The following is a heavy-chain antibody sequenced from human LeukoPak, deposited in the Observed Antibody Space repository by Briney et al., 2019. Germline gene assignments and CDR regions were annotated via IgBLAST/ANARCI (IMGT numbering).Heavy chain of an antibody. J-gene: IGHJ4*02. CDR2: ISSSSASI. Sequence: GGSLRLSCAASGFTFSGYSMTWVRQAPGKGLEWVSSISSSSASIYYADSVKGRFTISRDNAKNSLYLQMNGPRAEDTAVYYCARWIVPAAIWEVGYFDFWGQGTLVTVSS. D-gene: IGHD2-2*02. CDR3: ARWIVPAAIWEVGYFDF. V-gene: IGHV3-21*01. CDR1: GFTFSGYS.